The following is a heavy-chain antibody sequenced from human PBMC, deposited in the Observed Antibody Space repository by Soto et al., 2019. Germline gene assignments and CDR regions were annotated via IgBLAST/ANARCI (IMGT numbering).Heavy chain of an antibody. CDR2: ISAYNGNT. CDR1: GYTFTSYG. D-gene: IGHD3-22*01. CDR3: ARDSSDSSGYYLPIKAQNLDY. V-gene: IGHV1-18*01. J-gene: IGHJ4*02. Sequence: QVQLVQSGAEVKKPGASVKVSCKASGYTFTSYGISWVRQAPGQGLEWMGWISAYNGNTNYAQKLQGSVTMTTDTSTSTAYMELRSLRSDDTAVYYCARDSSDSSGYYLPIKAQNLDYWGQGTLVTVSS.